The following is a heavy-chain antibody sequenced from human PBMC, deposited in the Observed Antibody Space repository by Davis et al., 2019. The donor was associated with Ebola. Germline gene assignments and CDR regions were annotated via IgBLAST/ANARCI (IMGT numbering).Heavy chain of an antibody. CDR1: GFAFSNHG. CDR2: IWFDGSNK. CDR3: AKAGSSTSLRFHGMDV. J-gene: IGHJ6*02. Sequence: GESLKISCVGSGFAFSNHGIHWVRQAPGRGLEWVTTIWFDGSNKYYADSVKGRFTISRDNSKNTLYLQMNSLRAEDTAVYYCAKAGSSTSLRFHGMDVWGQGTTVTVSS. V-gene: IGHV3-30*02. D-gene: IGHD2-2*01.